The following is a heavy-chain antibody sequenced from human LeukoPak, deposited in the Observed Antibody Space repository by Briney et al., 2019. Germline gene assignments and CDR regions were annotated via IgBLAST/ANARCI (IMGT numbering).Heavy chain of an antibody. CDR3: ARLLRLYSSSLHWFDP. CDR1: GGSISSSSYY. J-gene: IGHJ5*02. V-gene: IGHV4-39*01. D-gene: IGHD6-13*01. Sequence: SETLSLTCTVSGGSISSSSYYWGWIRQPPGKGLEWFGSIYYSGSTYYNPSLKSRVTISVDTSKNQFSLKLSSVTAADTAVYYCARLLRLYSSSLHWFDPWGQGTLVTVSS. CDR2: IYYSGST.